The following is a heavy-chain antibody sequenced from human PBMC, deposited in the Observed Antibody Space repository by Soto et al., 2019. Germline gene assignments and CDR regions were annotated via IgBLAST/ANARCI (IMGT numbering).Heavy chain of an antibody. CDR3: ARDLKGGERGLCYYYYGMDV. CDR1: GFTFSSYW. J-gene: IGHJ6*02. V-gene: IGHV3-7*01. CDR2: IKQDGSEK. Sequence: GGSLRLACAASGFTFSSYWMSWVRQAPGKGLEWVANIKQDGSEKYYVDSVKGRFTISRDNAKNSLYLQMNSLRAEDTAGYYCARDLKGGERGLCYYYYGMDVWGQVTTVTVSS. D-gene: IGHD1-26*01.